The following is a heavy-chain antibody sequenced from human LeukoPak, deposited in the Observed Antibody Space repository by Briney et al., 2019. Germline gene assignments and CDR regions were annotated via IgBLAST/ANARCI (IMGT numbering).Heavy chain of an antibody. J-gene: IGHJ4*02. V-gene: IGHV3-30-3*01. CDR2: ISYDGSNK. CDR3: ARGSLGLRLGELSLYKNPDFDY. Sequence: GRSLRLSCAASGFTFSSYAMHWVRQAPGKGLEWVAVISYDGSNKYYADSVKGRFTISRDNSKNTLYLQMNSLRAEGTAVYYCARGSLGLRLGELSLYKNPDFDYWGQGTLVTVSS. D-gene: IGHD3-16*02. CDR1: GFTFSSYA.